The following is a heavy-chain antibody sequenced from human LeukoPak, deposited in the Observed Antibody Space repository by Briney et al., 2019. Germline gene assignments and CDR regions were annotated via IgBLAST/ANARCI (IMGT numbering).Heavy chain of an antibody. J-gene: IGHJ4*02. CDR2: TCYRSKWYS. CDR1: GDSVSGNTAA. CDR3: ARGTGTFDY. V-gene: IGHV6-1*01. Sequence: SQTLSLTCAVSGDSVSGNTAAWNWFRQSPSRGLEWLGRTCYRSKWYSDYAVSVKSRITINPDISQNQFSLQLNSVTPEDTAVYYCARGTGTFDYWGQGTLVTVSS. D-gene: IGHD1-7*01.